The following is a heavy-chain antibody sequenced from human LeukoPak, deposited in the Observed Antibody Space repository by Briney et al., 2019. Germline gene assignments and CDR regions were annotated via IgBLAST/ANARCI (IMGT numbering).Heavy chain of an antibody. CDR1: GFTFSSYG. V-gene: IGHV3-30*18. Sequence: PGRSLTLSCAASGFTFSSYGMHWVRQAPGRGLEWAAAISYDGGNTYYADFVKGRFTISRDNSKNTLYLQMNSLRAEDTAVYYCAKLGGGGMTTVTPSDYWGQGTLVTVSS. CDR3: AKLGGGGMTTVTPSDY. D-gene: IGHD4-17*01. CDR2: ISYDGGNT. J-gene: IGHJ4*02.